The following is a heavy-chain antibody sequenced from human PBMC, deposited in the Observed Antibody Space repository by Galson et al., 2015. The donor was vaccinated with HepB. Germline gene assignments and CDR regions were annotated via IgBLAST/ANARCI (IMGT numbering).Heavy chain of an antibody. Sequence: SLRLSCAASGFTFSSYGMHWVRQAPGKGLEWVAGIWADGSNKFNADSVKGRFTISRDNSKNTLYLQMNSLRAEGTALYYCTREATIAAPASLDLWGQGTLVTVSS. CDR1: GFTFSSYG. CDR3: TREATIAAPASLDL. V-gene: IGHV3-33*01. D-gene: IGHD6-13*01. J-gene: IGHJ5*02. CDR2: IWADGSNK.